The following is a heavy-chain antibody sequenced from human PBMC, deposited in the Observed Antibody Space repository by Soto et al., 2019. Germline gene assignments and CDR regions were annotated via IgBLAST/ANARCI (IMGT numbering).Heavy chain of an antibody. D-gene: IGHD7-27*01. CDR3: ARESEDLTSNFDY. J-gene: IGHJ4*02. CDR2: LSGNGGST. Sequence: GGSLRLSCAASGFIFTDYAMSWVRQAPGKGLEWVSSLSGNGGSTYYADSMKGRFTVSRDNAKNSVYLEMNSLSAEDTAVYYCARESEDLTSNFDYWGQGTLVTVSS. V-gene: IGHV3-23*01. CDR1: GFIFTDYA.